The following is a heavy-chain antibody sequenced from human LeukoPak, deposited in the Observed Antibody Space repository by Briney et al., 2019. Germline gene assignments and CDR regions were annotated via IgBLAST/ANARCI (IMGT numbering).Heavy chain of an antibody. J-gene: IGHJ6*02. D-gene: IGHD5-24*01. CDR2: IIPIFGTA. Sequence: SVKVSCKASGGTFSSYAISWVRQAPGQGREWLGGIIPIFGTANYAQTFQGRVTITADESTSTAYMELSSLRSEDTAEYYCARVQQATTLTYYYYGMDVWGQGTTVTVSS. V-gene: IGHV1-69*13. CDR1: GGTFSSYA. CDR3: ARVQQATTLTYYYYGMDV.